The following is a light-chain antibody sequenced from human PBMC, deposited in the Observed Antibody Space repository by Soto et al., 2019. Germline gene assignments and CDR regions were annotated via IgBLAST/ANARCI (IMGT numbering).Light chain of an antibody. CDR2: DNN. CDR3: GTWDSSLSAVV. V-gene: IGLV1-51*01. Sequence: QSVLTQPPSVSAAPGQKVTISCSGSSSNIGDNYVSWYQQLPGRAPKRLIYDNNKRSPGIPDRLSGSKSGTSANLGITGLQTGDEADYYCGTWDSSLSAVVFGGGTQLTVL. CDR1: SSNIGDNY. J-gene: IGLJ2*01.